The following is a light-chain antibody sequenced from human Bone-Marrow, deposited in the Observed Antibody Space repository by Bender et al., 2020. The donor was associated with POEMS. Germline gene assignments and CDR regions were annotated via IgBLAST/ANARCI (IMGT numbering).Light chain of an antibody. CDR1: VLTKKY. V-gene: IGLV3-27*01. J-gene: IGLJ2*01. CDR3: YSAADNIVF. Sequence: SFELTQPSSLSVSPGQTARITCSGDVLTKKYVRWFQQRPGQAPILLIYKDTERPSGIPDRFSGSTSGTTVTLTISGAQFDDEADYYCYSAADNIVFFVGGTKLTVL. CDR2: KDT.